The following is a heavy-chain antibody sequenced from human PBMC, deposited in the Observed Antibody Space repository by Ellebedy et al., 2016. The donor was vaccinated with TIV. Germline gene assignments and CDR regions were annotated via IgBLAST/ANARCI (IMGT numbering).Heavy chain of an antibody. CDR1: GYTFTSYY. CDR3: ARDGYCGGDCYSGDY. D-gene: IGHD2-21*01. V-gene: IGHV1-2*02. CDR2: INPNSGGT. J-gene: IGHJ4*02. Sequence: ASVKVSXXASGYTFTSYYMHWVRQAPGQGLEWMGWINPNSGGTNYAQKFQGRVTMTRDTSISTAYMELSRLRSDDTAVYYCARDGYCGGDCYSGDYWGQGTLVTVSS.